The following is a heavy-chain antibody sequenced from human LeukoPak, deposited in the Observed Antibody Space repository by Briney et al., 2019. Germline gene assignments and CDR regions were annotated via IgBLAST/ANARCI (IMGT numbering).Heavy chain of an antibody. CDR2: ITSISXX. CDR3: AHRTAFDS. Sequence: GGSLRLSCAXXGFTFXXXXXXXXXQAXGQGLEXXSTITSISXXRXPEXVKXXXXXXXXNSRDTLYLQMNTPRAEDTAIYYCAHRTAFDSWGQGTLVTVSS. D-gene: IGHD1-14*01. V-gene: IGHV3-23*01. CDR1: GFTFXXXX. J-gene: IGHJ4*02.